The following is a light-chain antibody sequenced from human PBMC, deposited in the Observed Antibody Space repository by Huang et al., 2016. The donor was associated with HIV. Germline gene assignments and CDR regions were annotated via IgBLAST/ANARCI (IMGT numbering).Light chain of an antibody. Sequence: EIVMTQSPATLSVSPGERVTLSCRASQSLSSQLAWYQQKRGQAPRLLISGVSTRATDFPARFSGSGSGTDFTLTINSLQSEDFATYYCQQYNDWPLTFGQGTEVEIK. CDR3: QQYNDWPLT. V-gene: IGKV3-15*01. CDR2: GVS. J-gene: IGKJ1*01. CDR1: QSLSSQ.